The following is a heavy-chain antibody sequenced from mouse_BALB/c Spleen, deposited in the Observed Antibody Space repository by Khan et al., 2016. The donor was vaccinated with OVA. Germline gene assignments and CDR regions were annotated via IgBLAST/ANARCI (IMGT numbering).Heavy chain of an antibody. CDR1: AYSITSDYA. CDR2: ISCSGST. Sequence: EVQLQESGPGLVKPSQSLSLTCTVTAYSITSDYAWTWIRQFPGNKLEWMGYISCSGSTSYNQSLKSRISITRDTSNNQFFLQLISVTTEDTATYDCACSRFDDRYSFFDYWGQGTTLTVSS. J-gene: IGHJ2*01. V-gene: IGHV3-2*02. CDR3: ACSRFDDRYSFFDY.